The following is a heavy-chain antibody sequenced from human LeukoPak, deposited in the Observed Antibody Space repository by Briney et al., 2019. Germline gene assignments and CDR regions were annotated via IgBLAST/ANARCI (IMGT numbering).Heavy chain of an antibody. V-gene: IGHV3-30-3*01. CDR3: ARDLTLYSYGSSVDY. D-gene: IGHD5-18*01. J-gene: IGHJ4*02. CDR2: ISYDGSNK. CDR1: GFTFSSYA. Sequence: GGSLRLSCAASGFTFSSYAMHWVRQAPGKGRKWVAVISYDGSNKYYADSVKGRFTISTDNSKNTLYLQMNSLRAEDTAVYYCARDLTLYSYGSSVDYWGQGTLVTVSS.